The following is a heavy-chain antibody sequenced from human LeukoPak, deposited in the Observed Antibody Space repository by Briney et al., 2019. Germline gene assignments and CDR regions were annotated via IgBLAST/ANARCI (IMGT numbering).Heavy chain of an antibody. Sequence: GGSLRLSCVASGFTFSTFSSYGMTWVRQAPGKGLEWVSGISGSCVSTYYADSVKGRFTISRDNSKNTLYLQMNNLRAEDTAVYYCARDHSSSWFHGDADYWGQGALVTVSS. CDR2: ISGSCVST. V-gene: IGHV3-23*01. CDR1: GFTFSTFSSYG. J-gene: IGHJ4*02. D-gene: IGHD6-13*01. CDR3: ARDHSSSWFHGDADY.